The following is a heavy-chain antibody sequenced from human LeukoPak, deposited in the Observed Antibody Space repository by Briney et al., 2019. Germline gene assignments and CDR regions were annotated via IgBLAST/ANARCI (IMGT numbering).Heavy chain of an antibody. CDR3: ATGSGTYYDS. V-gene: IGHV3-74*01. CDR2: INGDGSSS. J-gene: IGHJ4*02. CDR1: GFTFSSYG. D-gene: IGHD3-10*01. Sequence: GGSLRLSCAASGFTFSSYGMNWVRQAPGKGLVWVSYINGDGSSSNYADSVKGRLTISRDNAKNTLYLQMNSLRAEDTAVYYCATGSGTYYDSWGQGTLVTVSS.